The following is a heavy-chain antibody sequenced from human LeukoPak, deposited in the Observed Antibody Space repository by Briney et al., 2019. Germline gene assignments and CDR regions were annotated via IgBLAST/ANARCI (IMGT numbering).Heavy chain of an antibody. Sequence: GGSLRLSCAASGFTLSSYSMNWVRQAPGKGLEWVSSISSSSSYIYYADSVKGRFTISRDNAKNSLYLQMNSLRAEDTAVYYCASYDFWSGSSFDYWGQGTLVTVSS. CDR2: ISSSSSYI. CDR3: ASYDFWSGSSFDY. V-gene: IGHV3-21*01. D-gene: IGHD3-3*01. J-gene: IGHJ4*02. CDR1: GFTLSSYS.